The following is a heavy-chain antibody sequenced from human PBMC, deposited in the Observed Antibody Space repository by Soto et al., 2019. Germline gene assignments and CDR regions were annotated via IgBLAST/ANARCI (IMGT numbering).Heavy chain of an antibody. CDR1: DGSISSYY. Sequence: QVQLQESGPGLVKPSETLSLTCTVSDGSISSYYWSWIRQPPGKGLEWIGYIYYSGSTNYNPSLKSRVTISVDTSKNQFSLKLSSVTAADTAVYYCARGSGWYAYWGQGTLVTVSS. J-gene: IGHJ4*02. D-gene: IGHD6-19*01. CDR3: ARGSGWYAY. CDR2: IYYSGST. V-gene: IGHV4-59*01.